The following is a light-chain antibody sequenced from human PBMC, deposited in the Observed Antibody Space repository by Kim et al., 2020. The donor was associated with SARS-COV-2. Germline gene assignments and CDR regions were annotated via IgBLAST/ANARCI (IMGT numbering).Light chain of an antibody. Sequence: DIQMTQSPSSLSASVGDRLTIPCRASRSIGTSLNWYQQTPGKAPELLIYAASSLRSGVPSRFEGSGSGTDFSLTIYSLQPEDVATYYCLQTYSAPFTFGQGTKLEI. J-gene: IGKJ2*01. V-gene: IGKV1-39*01. CDR3: LQTYSAPFT. CDR2: AAS. CDR1: RSIGTS.